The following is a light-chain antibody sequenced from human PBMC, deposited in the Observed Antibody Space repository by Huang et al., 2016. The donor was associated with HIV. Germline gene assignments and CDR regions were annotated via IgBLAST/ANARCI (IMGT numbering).Light chain of an antibody. V-gene: IGKV4-1*01. CDR3: QQYYNTPS. CDR1: QSVLYSSNNNNY. Sequence: DIVMTQSPDSLTVSLGERATINCKSSQSVLYSSNNNNYLAWYQQKPGHPPKLLIYWASTRESGVPDRFSGSGSGTDFTLTISSLQAEDVAVYYCQQYYNTPSFGQGTKVEIK. CDR2: WAS. J-gene: IGKJ1*01.